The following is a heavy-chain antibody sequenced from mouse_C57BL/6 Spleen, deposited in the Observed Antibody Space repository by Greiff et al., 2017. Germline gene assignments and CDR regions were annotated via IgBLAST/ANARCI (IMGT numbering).Heavy chain of an antibody. Sequence: EVQLVESEGGLVQPGSSMKLSCTASGFTFSDYYMAWVRQVPEKGLEWVANINYDGSSTYYLDSLKSRFIISRDNAKNILYLQMSSLKSEDTATYYCARYRGTVVFDDWGQGTTLTVSS. V-gene: IGHV5-16*01. J-gene: IGHJ2*01. D-gene: IGHD1-1*01. CDR3: ARYRGTVVFDD. CDR1: GFTFSDYY. CDR2: INYDGSST.